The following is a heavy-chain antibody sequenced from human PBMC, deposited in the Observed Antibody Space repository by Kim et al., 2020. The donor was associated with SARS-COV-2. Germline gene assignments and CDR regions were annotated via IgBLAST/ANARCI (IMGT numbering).Heavy chain of an antibody. J-gene: IGHJ4*02. CDR3: ARRDVLLWFGELSHQGADY. D-gene: IGHD3-10*01. Sequence: GRLPISRDNAKNSLYLQMNSLRAEDTAVYYCARRDVLLWFGELSHQGADYWGQGTLVTVSS. V-gene: IGHV3-11*01.